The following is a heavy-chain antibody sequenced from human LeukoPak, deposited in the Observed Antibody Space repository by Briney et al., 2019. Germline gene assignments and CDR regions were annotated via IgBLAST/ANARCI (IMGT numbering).Heavy chain of an antibody. D-gene: IGHD3-16*01. Sequence: PSETLSLTCTVSGGSISSSSYYWGWIRQPPGKGLEWIGSIYYSGSTYYNPSLKSRVTISVDTSKNQFSLNLSSVTAADTAVYYCARDRPPMDYAVGAFDIWGQGTMVTVSS. CDR3: ARDRPPMDYAVGAFDI. CDR1: GGSISSSSYY. CDR2: IYYSGST. J-gene: IGHJ3*02. V-gene: IGHV4-39*07.